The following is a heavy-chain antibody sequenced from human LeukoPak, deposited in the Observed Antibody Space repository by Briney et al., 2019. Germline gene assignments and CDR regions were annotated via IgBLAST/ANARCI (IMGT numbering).Heavy chain of an antibody. Sequence: GGSLRLSCAASGFTFSSYAMSWVRQAPGKGLEWVSSISSSSSYIYYADSVKGRFTISRDNAKNSLYLQMNSLRAEDTAVYYCARDSTVVPAAIDYFDYWGQGTLVTVSS. V-gene: IGHV3-21*01. J-gene: IGHJ4*02. CDR1: GFTFSSYA. D-gene: IGHD2-2*01. CDR2: ISSSSSYI. CDR3: ARDSTVVPAAIDYFDY.